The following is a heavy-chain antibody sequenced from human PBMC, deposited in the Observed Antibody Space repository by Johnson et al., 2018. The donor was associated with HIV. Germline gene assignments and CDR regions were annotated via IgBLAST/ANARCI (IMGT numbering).Heavy chain of an antibody. CDR3: ARGPASSVLELGDNVRGLLGLRWAM. J-gene: IGHJ1*01. D-gene: IGHD3-10*02. CDR1: GFTVSSNY. CDR2: IYSGGST. V-gene: IGHV3-66*01. Sequence: MQLVESGGGLVQPGGSLRLSCAASGFTVSSNYMTWVRQAPGKGLEWVSVIYSGGSTYYADSVKGRFTISRDNSKNTLYLQMNSLRAEDTAVYYCARGPASSVLELGDNVRGLLGLRWAMWG.